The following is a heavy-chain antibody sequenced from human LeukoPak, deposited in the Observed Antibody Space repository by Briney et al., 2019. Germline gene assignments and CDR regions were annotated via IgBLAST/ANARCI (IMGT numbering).Heavy chain of an antibody. CDR3: AKDFQGRWTIDY. V-gene: IGHV3-30*18. Sequence: GGSLRLSCAASGFTFRDYTMNWVRQAPGKGLEWVAMILSDGNNDYYADSVKGRFTISRDNSKNTLYLQMNSLRPEDTAVYYCAKDFQGRWTIDYWGQGTLVTVSP. CDR2: ILSDGNND. CDR1: GFTFRDYT. J-gene: IGHJ4*02. D-gene: IGHD3/OR15-3a*01.